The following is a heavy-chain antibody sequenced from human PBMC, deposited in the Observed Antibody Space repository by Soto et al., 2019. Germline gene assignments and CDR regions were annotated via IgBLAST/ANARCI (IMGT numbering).Heavy chain of an antibody. Sequence: QVQLVQSGAEVKKPGASVKVSCKASGYTFTGYYMHWVRQAPGQGLEWMGWINPNSGGTNYAQKFQCWVTMTRDTSISTAYMELSRLRSDDTAVYSCARDLVQYYYGSGSYLRGSYGMDVWGQGTTVTVSS. V-gene: IGHV1-2*04. CDR3: ARDLVQYYYGSGSYLRGSYGMDV. D-gene: IGHD3-10*01. CDR2: INPNSGGT. CDR1: GYTFTGYY. J-gene: IGHJ6*02.